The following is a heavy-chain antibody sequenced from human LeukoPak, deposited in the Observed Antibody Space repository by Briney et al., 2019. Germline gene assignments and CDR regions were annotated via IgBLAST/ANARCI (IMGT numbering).Heavy chain of an antibody. CDR1: GYTFTNYG. D-gene: IGHD2-2*01. CDR2: ISAYNGDT. V-gene: IGHV1-18*01. CDR3: ARVGEYCTGISCLDY. Sequence: GASVKVSCKASGYTFTNYGISWVRQAPGQGLEWMGWISAYNGDTSYAQKLQGRVIMTTDTSTSTAYMELGSLGSDDTAVYYCARVGEYCTGISCLDYWSQGTLVTVSS. J-gene: IGHJ4*02.